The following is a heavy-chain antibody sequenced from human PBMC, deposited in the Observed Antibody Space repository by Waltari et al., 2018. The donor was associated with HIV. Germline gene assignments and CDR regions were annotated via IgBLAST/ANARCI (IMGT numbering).Heavy chain of an antibody. Sequence: QVQLQESGQGLLKPWETLSLRCTVSGGSVNSGTYYWSWIRQPPGKGLEWIGYIYYSGSTNYNPSLQSRVTVSVDTSKNQFSLKLTSVTAADTAIYYCARGGYGSPFHYWGQGTPVTVSS. D-gene: IGHD1-1*01. CDR1: GGSVNSGTYY. CDR2: IYYSGST. CDR3: ARGGYGSPFHY. J-gene: IGHJ4*02. V-gene: IGHV4-61*01.